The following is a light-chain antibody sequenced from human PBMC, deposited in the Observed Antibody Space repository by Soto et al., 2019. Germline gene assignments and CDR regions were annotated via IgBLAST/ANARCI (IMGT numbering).Light chain of an antibody. CDR2: AAS. CDR1: QGISNY. J-gene: IGKJ3*01. CDR3: QKYNSAPAIT. Sequence: DIPMTQSPSSLSASVGDRVTITCRASQGISNYLAWYQQKPGKVPKLLIYAASTLQSGVPSRFSGSGSGTDFTLTISNLQPEDVATYYCQKYNSAPAITFGPGTKVDIK. V-gene: IGKV1-27*01.